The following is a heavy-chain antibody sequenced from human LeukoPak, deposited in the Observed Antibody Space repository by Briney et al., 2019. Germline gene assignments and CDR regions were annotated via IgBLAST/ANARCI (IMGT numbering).Heavy chain of an antibody. D-gene: IGHD3-3*01. Sequence: GGSLRLSCAASGFTFSSYAMHWVRQAPGKGLEWVAVISYDGSNKYYADSVKGRFTISRDNSKNTLYLQMNSLRAEDTAVYYCARDWYYDFWSGSTGQLDYWDQGTLVTVSS. V-gene: IGHV3-30-3*01. CDR2: ISYDGSNK. J-gene: IGHJ4*02. CDR1: GFTFSSYA. CDR3: ARDWYYDFWSGSTGQLDY.